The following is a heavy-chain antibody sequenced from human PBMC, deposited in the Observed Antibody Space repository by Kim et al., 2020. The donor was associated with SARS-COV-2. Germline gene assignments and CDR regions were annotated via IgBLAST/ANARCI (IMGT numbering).Heavy chain of an antibody. Sequence: GGSLRLSCAASGFTFSSYAMSWVRQAPGKGLEWVSAISGSGGSTYYADSVKGQFTISRDNSKNTLYLQMNSLRAEDTAVYYCAKGINYYDSSGYWSWYFDLWGRGTLVTVSS. D-gene: IGHD3-22*01. V-gene: IGHV3-23*01. CDR3: AKGINYYDSSGYWSWYFDL. CDR1: GFTFSSYA. J-gene: IGHJ2*01. CDR2: ISGSGGST.